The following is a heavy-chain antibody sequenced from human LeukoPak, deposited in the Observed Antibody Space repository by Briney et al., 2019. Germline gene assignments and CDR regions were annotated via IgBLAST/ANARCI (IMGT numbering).Heavy chain of an antibody. CDR1: GGSISSSSYY. V-gene: IGHV4-39*01. D-gene: IGHD2/OR15-2a*01. CDR2: IYYSGST. J-gene: IGHJ4*02. CDR3: VRQSQIYDF. Sequence: SETLSLTCTVSGGSISSSSYYWGWIRQPPGKGLEWIGSIYYSGSTYYNPSLKSRVTISVDTSKNQFSLKLSSVTAADTAVYYCVRQSQIYDFWGQGTLVTVSS.